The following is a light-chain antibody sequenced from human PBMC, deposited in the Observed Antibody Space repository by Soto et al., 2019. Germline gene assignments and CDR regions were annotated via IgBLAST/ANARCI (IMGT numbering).Light chain of an antibody. CDR1: QTISSW. J-gene: IGKJ1*01. V-gene: IGKV1-5*01. Sequence: DIQMTQSPFTLSASVGDRVTITCRASQTISSWLAWYQQIPGKAPKLLIYDASNLESGVPSRFSGSGYGTEFTLTISSLQPEDFAVYYCQQYENYWTFGKGTKVDI. CDR3: QQYENYWT. CDR2: DAS.